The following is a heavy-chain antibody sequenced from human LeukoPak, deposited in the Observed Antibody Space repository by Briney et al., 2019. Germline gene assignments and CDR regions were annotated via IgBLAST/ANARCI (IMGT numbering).Heavy chain of an antibody. V-gene: IGHV4-4*07. J-gene: IGHJ6*02. CDR1: GGSISSYY. CDR3: ARLTTSRPNYYYYGMDV. Sequence: SETLSLTCTVSGGSISSYYWSWIRQPAGKGLEWIGRIYTSGSTNYNPSLKSRVTMSVDTSKNQFSLKLSSVTAADTAVYYCARLTTSRPNYYYYGMDVWGQGTTATVSS. D-gene: IGHD4-11*01. CDR2: IYTSGST.